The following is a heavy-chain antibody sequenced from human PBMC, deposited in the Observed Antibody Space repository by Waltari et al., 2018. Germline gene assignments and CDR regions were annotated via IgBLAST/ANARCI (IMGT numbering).Heavy chain of an antibody. Sequence: EVRLVESGGGSVQPGESLRLSCVVSGFTFDNFWMHWVRQVPGKGLMWVSRINPDGTDTTYADSVKGRFTMSRDNSRNTLYLEITGLRVDDSAVYYCARGPFSYSSGTQSHWGRGALVTVSS. CDR3: ARGPFSYSSGTQSH. J-gene: IGHJ4*02. CDR2: INPDGTDT. D-gene: IGHD1-7*01. CDR1: GFTFDNFW. V-gene: IGHV3-74*01.